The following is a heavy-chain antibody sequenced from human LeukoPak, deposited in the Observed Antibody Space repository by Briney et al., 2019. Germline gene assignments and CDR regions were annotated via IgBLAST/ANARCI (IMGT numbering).Heavy chain of an antibody. J-gene: IGHJ4*02. CDR2: IYPGDSDT. Sequence: GESLKISCKGSGYSFTSYWIGWVRQMPGKGLEWMGIIYPGDSDTRYSPSFQGQVTISADKSISTAYLQWSSLKASDTAMYYCARLYYDFWSAPEYYFDYRGQGTLVTVSS. V-gene: IGHV5-51*01. D-gene: IGHD3-3*01. CDR1: GYSFTSYW. CDR3: ARLYYDFWSAPEYYFDY.